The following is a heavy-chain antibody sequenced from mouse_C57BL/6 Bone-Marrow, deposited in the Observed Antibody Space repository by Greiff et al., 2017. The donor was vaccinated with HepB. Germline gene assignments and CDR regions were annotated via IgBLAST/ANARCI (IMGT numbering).Heavy chain of an antibody. CDR1: GFTFSDAW. CDR2: IRNKANNHAT. J-gene: IGHJ1*03. Sequence: DVMLVESGGGLVQPGGSMKLSCAASGFTFSDAWMDWVRQSPEKGLEWVAEIRNKANNHATYYAESVKGRFTISRDDSKSSVYLQMNSLRAEDTGIYYCTRKRVLKGYFDVWGTGTTVTVSS. CDR3: TRKRVLKGYFDV. D-gene: IGHD1-3*01. V-gene: IGHV6-6*01.